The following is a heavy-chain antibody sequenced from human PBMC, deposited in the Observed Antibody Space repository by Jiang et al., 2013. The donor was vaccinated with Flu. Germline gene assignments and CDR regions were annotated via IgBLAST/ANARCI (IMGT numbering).Heavy chain of an antibody. Sequence: EWVANIKQDGSEKYYVDSVKGRFTISRDNAKNSLYLQMNSLRAEDTAVYYCARMVDLYEGDYDSYYYYGMDVWGQGTTVTVSS. CDR3: ARMVDLYEGDYDSYYYYGMDV. V-gene: IGHV3-7*01. D-gene: IGHD4-17*01. J-gene: IGHJ6*02. CDR2: IKQDGSEK.